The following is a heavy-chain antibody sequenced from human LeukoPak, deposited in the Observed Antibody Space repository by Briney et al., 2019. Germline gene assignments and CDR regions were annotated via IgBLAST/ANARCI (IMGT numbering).Heavy chain of an antibody. Sequence: SVKVSCKASGGTFSSYAISWVRQAPGQGLEWMGRIIPILGIANYAQKFRGRVTITADKSTSTAYMELSSLRSEDTAVYYCARDPTELWFGELLNWFDPWGQGTLVTVSS. CDR3: ARDPTELWFGELLNWFDP. V-gene: IGHV1-69*04. CDR1: GGTFSSYA. D-gene: IGHD3-10*01. J-gene: IGHJ5*02. CDR2: IIPILGIA.